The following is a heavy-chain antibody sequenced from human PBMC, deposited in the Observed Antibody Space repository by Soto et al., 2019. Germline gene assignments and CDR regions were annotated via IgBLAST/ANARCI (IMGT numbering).Heavy chain of an antibody. V-gene: IGHV5-51*01. CDR2: IYPGDSDT. Sequence: GESLKISGKGSGYSFTIYCIGWVLQMPWKGLEWMGIIYPGDSDTRYSPSFQGQVTISADKSISTAYLQWSSLKASDTAMYYCARNDYGGNSVDYWGQGTLVTVSS. CDR1: GYSFTIYC. J-gene: IGHJ4*02. D-gene: IGHD4-17*01. CDR3: ARNDYGGNSVDY.